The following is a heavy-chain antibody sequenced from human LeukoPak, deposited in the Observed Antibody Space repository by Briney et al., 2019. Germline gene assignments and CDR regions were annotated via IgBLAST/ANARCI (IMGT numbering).Heavy chain of an antibody. J-gene: IGHJ5*02. V-gene: IGHV1-46*01. Sequence: GASVKVSCKASGYTFTSYYMHWVRQAPGQGLEWMGIINPSGGSTSYAQKFQGRVTITADESTSTAYMELSSLRSEDTAVYYCARDRYCSGGSCYSYRWSDPWGQGTLVTVSS. D-gene: IGHD2-15*01. CDR3: ARDRYCSGGSCYSYRWSDP. CDR2: INPSGGST. CDR1: GYTFTSYY.